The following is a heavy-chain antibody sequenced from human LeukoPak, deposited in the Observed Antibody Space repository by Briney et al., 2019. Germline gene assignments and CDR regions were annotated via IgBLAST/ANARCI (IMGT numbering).Heavy chain of an antibody. CDR1: GFTFSSYW. J-gene: IGHJ4*02. V-gene: IGHV3-74*01. Sequence: GGSLRLSCAASGFTFSSYWMHWVRQAPGKGLVWVSRINSDGSSTSYADSVKGRFTISRDNAKNTLYLQMNSLRAEDTAVYYCARERTSGWYPGYFDYWGQGTLVTVSS. CDR2: INSDGSST. CDR3: ARERTSGWYPGYFDY. D-gene: IGHD6-19*01.